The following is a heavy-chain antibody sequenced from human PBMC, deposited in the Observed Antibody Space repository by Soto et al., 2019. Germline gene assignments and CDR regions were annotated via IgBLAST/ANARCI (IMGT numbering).Heavy chain of an antibody. CDR2: ITWNSGTI. CDR3: ATARPEGFGLTYYFHY. J-gene: IGHJ4*02. D-gene: IGHD2-15*01. V-gene: IGHV3-9*01. CDR1: GFPFDDYA. Sequence: HPGGSLRLSCVASGFPFDDYAMHWVRQAPGKGLEWVSGITWNSGTIVYAASVRGRFTVSRDNAKNSLFLQMNSLRAEDTALYYCATARPEGFGLTYYFHYWRQGTLVTVSS.